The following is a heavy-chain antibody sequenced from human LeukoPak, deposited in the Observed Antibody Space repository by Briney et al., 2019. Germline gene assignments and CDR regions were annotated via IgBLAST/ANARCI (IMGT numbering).Heavy chain of an antibody. V-gene: IGHV1-2*02. CDR2: INPNSGGT. CDR1: GYTFSGYY. J-gene: IGHJ4*02. Sequence: ASVKVSCKASGYTFSGYYMHWVRQAPGQGLEWMGWINPNSGGTKYVQKFQGRVTMTRDTSISTAYMELSRLRSDDTAVYYCASGSLASYFDHWGQGTLVSVSS. CDR3: ASGSLASYFDH. D-gene: IGHD3-16*01.